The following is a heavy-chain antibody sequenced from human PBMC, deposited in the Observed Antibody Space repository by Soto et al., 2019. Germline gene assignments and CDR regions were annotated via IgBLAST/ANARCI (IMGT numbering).Heavy chain of an antibody. CDR2: IKSKTDGGTT. CDR3: TTGVGYYDPYGMDV. D-gene: IGHD3-22*01. V-gene: IGHV3-15*01. Sequence: AASGFSFSYTWMSWVRQAPGKGLEWVGRIKSKTDGGTTDYAAPVKGRITISRDDSTLFLEMNSLKTEDTAVYYCTTGVGYYDPYGMDVWGQGTTVTVSS. CDR1: GFSFSYTW. J-gene: IGHJ6*02.